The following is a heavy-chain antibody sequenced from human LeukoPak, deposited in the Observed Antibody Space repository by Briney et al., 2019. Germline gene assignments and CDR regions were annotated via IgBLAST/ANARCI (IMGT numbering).Heavy chain of an antibody. V-gene: IGHV3-21*01. J-gene: IGHJ4*02. D-gene: IGHD3-10*01. Sequence: GGSLRLSCAASGFTFSSYSMNWVRQAPGKGLEWVSSISSGSSYIYYADSVKGRFTISRDNAKNSLYLQMNSLRAEDTAVYYCAGDRGGNYCSGFPDYWGQGTLVTVSS. CDR1: GFTFSSYS. CDR3: AGDRGGNYCSGFPDY. CDR2: ISSGSSYI.